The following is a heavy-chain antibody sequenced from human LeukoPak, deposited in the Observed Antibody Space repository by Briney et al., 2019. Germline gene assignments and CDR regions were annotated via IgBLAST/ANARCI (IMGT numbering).Heavy chain of an antibody. CDR3: AREVEVVPATMGAYYYYYMDV. CDR2: INSDGRRT. V-gene: IGHV3-74*01. J-gene: IGHJ6*03. D-gene: IGHD2-2*01. CDR1: GFTISNHW. Sequence: GGSLRLSCAASGFTISNHWMHWVRQAPGRGLVWVSRINSDGRRTSYADSVKGRFTISRDNAKNTLYLQMNSLRPDDTAVYYCAREVEVVPATMGAYYYYYMDVWGKGTTVTVSS.